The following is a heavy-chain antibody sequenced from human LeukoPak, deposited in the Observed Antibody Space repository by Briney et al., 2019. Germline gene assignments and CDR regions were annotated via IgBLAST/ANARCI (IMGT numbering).Heavy chain of an antibody. CDR2: INHSGST. D-gene: IGHD1-26*01. J-gene: IGHJ3*02. V-gene: IGHV4-34*01. CDR1: GGSFSGYY. CDR3: ARVVGADDAFDI. Sequence: SETLSLTCAVYGGSFSGYYWSWIRQPPGKGLEWIGEINHSGSTNYNPSLKSRVTISVDTSKNQFSLKLSSVTAADTAVYYCARVVGADDAFDIWGQGTMVTVSS.